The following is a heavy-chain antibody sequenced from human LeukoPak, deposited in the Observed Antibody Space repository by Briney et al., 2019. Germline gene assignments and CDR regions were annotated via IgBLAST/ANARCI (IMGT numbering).Heavy chain of an antibody. J-gene: IGHJ4*02. CDR2: INTNTGNP. CDR3: ARDKFESDFWSGYYYY. CDR1: GYTFTSYA. V-gene: IGHV7-4-1*02. D-gene: IGHD3-3*01. Sequence: ASVKVSCKASGYTFTSYAMNWVRQAPGQGLEWMGWINTNTGNPTYAQGFTGRFVISLDTSVSTAYLQISSLKAEDTAVYYCARDKFESDFWSGYYYYWGQGTLVTVSS.